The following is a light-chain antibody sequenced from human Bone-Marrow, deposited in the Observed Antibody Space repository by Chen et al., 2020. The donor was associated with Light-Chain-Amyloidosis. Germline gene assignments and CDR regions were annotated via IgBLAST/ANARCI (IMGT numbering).Light chain of an antibody. CDR2: EDD. V-gene: IGLV6-57*01. J-gene: IGLJ3*02. CDR3: QSYQGSSQVV. Sequence: NFLLTQSHSVSESPGKTVIISCTRSSGRIATNYVQWYQQRPGSSPTTVIYEDDQRPSGVPDRFSGSIDSAANAAALTISGLKTDDEADYYCQSYQGSSQVVFGGGTKLTVL. CDR1: SGRIATNY.